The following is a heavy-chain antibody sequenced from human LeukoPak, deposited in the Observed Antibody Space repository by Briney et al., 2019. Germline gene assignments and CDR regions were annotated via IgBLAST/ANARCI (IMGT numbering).Heavy chain of an antibody. CDR3: ARDRGRYYYDSSGYRGAFDI. V-gene: IGHV4-59*01. CDR2: IYYSGST. Sequence: SETLSLTCTISGDSISNYYWSWIRQPPGKGLEWIGYIYYSGSTNYNPSLKSRVTISVDTSKNQFSLKLSSVTAADTAVYYCARDRGRYYYDSSGYRGAFDIWGQGTMVTVSS. D-gene: IGHD3-22*01. CDR1: GDSISNYY. J-gene: IGHJ3*02.